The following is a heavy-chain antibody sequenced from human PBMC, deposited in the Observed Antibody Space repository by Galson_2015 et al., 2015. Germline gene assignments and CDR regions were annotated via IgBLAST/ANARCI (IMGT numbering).Heavy chain of an antibody. CDR1: GFTFSIYG. D-gene: IGHD6-6*01. CDR3: ARDLDSGSSGPGY. V-gene: IGHV3-21*01. J-gene: IGHJ4*02. CDR2: ISGSSGST. Sequence: SLRLSCAASGFTFSIYGMNWVRQAPGKGLEWVSFISGSSGSTYYADSVEGRFTISRDNAKNSLYLLMNSLRAEDTAVYHCARDLDSGSSGPGYWGQGTLVTVSS.